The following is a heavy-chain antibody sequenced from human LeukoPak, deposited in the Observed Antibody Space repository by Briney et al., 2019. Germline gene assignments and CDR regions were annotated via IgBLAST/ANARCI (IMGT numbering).Heavy chain of an antibody. V-gene: IGHV1-46*01. CDR2: INPSGGST. CDR1: GYTFTSYY. Sequence: ASVEVSCKASGYTFTSYYMHWVRQAPGQGLEWMGIINPSGGSTSYAQKFQGRVTMTRDTSTSTVYMELSSLRSEDTAVYYCARVGEDSSTPIDFDYWGQGTLVTVSS. CDR3: ARVGEDSSTPIDFDY. D-gene: IGHD3-10*01. J-gene: IGHJ4*02.